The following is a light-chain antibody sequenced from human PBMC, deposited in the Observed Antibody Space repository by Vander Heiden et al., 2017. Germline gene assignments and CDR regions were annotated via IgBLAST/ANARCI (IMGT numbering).Light chain of an antibody. J-gene: IGKJ1*01. CDR1: QNIDNY. CDR2: LAS. Sequence: DIEMTQSPSSLSAFVGDRVTITCRASQNIDNYLVWYQQKPGKAPKLLVYLASNLQSGVPSRFSGSGSGTDFTLTISSLQPEDFATYYCQQSSSTPRTFGQGARVGV. V-gene: IGKV1-39*01. CDR3: QQSSSTPRT.